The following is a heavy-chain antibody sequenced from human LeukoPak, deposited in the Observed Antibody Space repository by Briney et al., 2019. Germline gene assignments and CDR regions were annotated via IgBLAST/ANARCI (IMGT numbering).Heavy chain of an antibody. CDR2: ISGSGGST. V-gene: IGHV3-23*01. D-gene: IGHD2-15*01. Sequence: PGGSLRLSCTASGFTFSSYAMSWVRQAPGKGLERVSAISGSGGSTYYADSVKGRFTISRDNSKNTLYLQMNSLRAEDTAVYYCAKVRGHCSGGSCRLYYFDYWGQGTLVTVSS. CDR3: AKVRGHCSGGSCRLYYFDY. J-gene: IGHJ4*02. CDR1: GFTFSSYA.